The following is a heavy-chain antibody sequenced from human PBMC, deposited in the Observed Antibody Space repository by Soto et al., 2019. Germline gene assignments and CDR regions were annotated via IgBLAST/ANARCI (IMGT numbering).Heavy chain of an antibody. J-gene: IGHJ4*02. D-gene: IGHD6-13*01. V-gene: IGHV3-23*01. Sequence: GGTLRLSCAASGFTCSSYAMSWFRQAPGKGLEGGAAISGSGGMAYYAYSVKGRFTISRDNSKNTLYLQMNSLRAEDTAVFYCAKWYSSSPNSDYWGQGTLVTVSS. CDR1: GFTCSSYA. CDR3: AKWYSSSPNSDY. CDR2: ISGSGGMA.